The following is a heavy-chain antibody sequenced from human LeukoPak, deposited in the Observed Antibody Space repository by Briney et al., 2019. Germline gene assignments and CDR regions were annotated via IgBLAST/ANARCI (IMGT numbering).Heavy chain of an antibody. J-gene: IGHJ4*02. D-gene: IGHD6-13*01. Sequence: GASVKVSCKASGYTFTGYYMHWVRQAPGQGLEWMVRINPNSGGTNYAQKFQGRVTMTRDTSISTAYMELSRLRSDDTAVYYCARDIGSSSWYLDYWGQGTLVTVSS. CDR1: GYTFTGYY. CDR2: INPNSGGT. V-gene: IGHV1-2*06. CDR3: ARDIGSSSWYLDY.